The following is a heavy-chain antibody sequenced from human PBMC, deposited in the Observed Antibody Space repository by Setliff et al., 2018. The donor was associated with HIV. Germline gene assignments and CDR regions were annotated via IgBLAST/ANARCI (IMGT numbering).Heavy chain of an antibody. CDR3: VRPSVGIGGGSMFDS. CDR1: GGTISTNDYC. V-gene: IGHV4-39*01. D-gene: IGHD3-3*01. CDR2: VHYGGSI. J-gene: IGHJ4*02. Sequence: SETLSLTCTVSGGTISTNDYCWGFIRPSPGKGLEWFASVHYGGSIFSTPSLTSRVTLSVCTSKRPFFLEFGSATAADTAMYYCVRPSVGIGGGSMFDSWGQGIVVTVSS.